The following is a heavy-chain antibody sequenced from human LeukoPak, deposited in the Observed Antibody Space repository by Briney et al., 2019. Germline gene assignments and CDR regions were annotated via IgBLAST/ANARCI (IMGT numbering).Heavy chain of an antibody. CDR1: GFTFSSYW. D-gene: IGHD6-6*01. Sequence: GGSLRLSCAASGFTFSSYWMSWVRQAPGKGLEWGANIKQDGSEKYYVDSVKGRFTISRDNAKNSLYLQMNSLRAEDTAVYYCARRIDSSSSPFDYWGQGTLVTVSS. V-gene: IGHV3-7*01. J-gene: IGHJ4*02. CDR3: ARRIDSSSSPFDY. CDR2: IKQDGSEK.